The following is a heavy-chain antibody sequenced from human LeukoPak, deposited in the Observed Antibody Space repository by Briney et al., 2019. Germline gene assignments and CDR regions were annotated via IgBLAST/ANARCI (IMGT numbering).Heavy chain of an antibody. CDR2: IYYSGSA. J-gene: IGHJ4*02. CDR3: ARHLSLSSDFDY. CDR1: GGSISISSFY. D-gene: IGHD6-6*01. V-gene: IGHV4-39*01. Sequence: SETLSLTCTVSGGSISISSFYWGSIRQPPRKQLEWIGSIYYSGSAYYNPTIKSRVTISVDTSENQFSLRLTSVTATDTAVYYCARHLSLSSDFDYWGQGTLVTVSS.